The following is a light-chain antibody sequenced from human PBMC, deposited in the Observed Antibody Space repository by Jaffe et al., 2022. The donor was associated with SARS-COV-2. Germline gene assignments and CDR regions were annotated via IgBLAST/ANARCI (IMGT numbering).Light chain of an antibody. J-gene: IGLJ1*01. CDR3: SSYAGSNNLV. CDR1: SSDVGSYNY. CDR2: EVS. V-gene: IGLV2-8*01. Sequence: QSALTQPPSASGSPGQSVTISCTGTSSDVGSYNYVSWYQLHPGKAPKLMIYEVSQRPSGVPDRFSGSKSGNTASLTVSGLQAEDEADYYCSSYAGSNNLVFGTGTKVTVL.